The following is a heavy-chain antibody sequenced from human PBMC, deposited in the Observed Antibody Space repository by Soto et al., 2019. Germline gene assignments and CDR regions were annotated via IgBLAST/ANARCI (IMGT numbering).Heavy chain of an antibody. Sequence: QVQLVQSGAEVKKPGSSVKVSCKASGGTFSSYAISWVRQAPGQGLEWMGGIIPIFGTANYAQKFQGRVTITADESTSTAYRELSSQRSEDTAVYYCATNLWAYGSGSYPHDYWGQGTLVTVSS. V-gene: IGHV1-69*12. J-gene: IGHJ4*02. CDR2: IIPIFGTA. CDR1: GGTFSSYA. D-gene: IGHD3-10*01. CDR3: ATNLWAYGSGSYPHDY.